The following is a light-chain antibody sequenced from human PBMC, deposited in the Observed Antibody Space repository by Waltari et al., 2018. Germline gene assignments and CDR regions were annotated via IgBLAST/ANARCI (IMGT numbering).Light chain of an antibody. J-gene: IGLJ2*01. CDR3: TSYAGRSNLI. CDR1: SSEVGTYKP. V-gene: IGLV2-23*02. CDR2: EVV. Sequence: QSALPQPASVSGCPGQSSTISCTGTSSEVGTYKPVPWYQQYPGKAPKLVIYEVVKRPPSVSSRFSGSKSGSTASLTISGLQPEDEGNYYCTSYAGRSNLIFGGGT.